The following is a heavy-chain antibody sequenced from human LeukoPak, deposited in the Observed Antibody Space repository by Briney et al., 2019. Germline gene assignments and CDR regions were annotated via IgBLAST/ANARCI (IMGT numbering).Heavy chain of an antibody. Sequence: PGGSLRLSCSASGFTFSRFWMSWVRQVPGKGLEGVANTNQDGSEKYHVDSVKGRFSVSRDNAKKSLYLEMNNLRTDDTALYYCGVGIAPAAWGQGTLVTVSS. CDR1: GFTFSRFW. J-gene: IGHJ1*01. V-gene: IGHV3-7*01. CDR2: TNQDGSEK. CDR3: GVGIAPAA. D-gene: IGHD6-13*01.